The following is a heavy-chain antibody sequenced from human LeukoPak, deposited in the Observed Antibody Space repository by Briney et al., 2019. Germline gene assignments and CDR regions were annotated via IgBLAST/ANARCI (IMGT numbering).Heavy chain of an antibody. D-gene: IGHD6-13*01. V-gene: IGHV2-5*02. J-gene: IGHJ5*02. Sequence: SGPTLVKPTQTLRLTCTFSGFSLRTSGVAVGWIGQPPGKALEWLALMYWDDDKRYSPSLKSRLTVTKDTSKNQVVLTMTNMDPVDTATYYCAHNGDDSSRNWFDTWGQGILVTVSS. CDR1: GFSLRTSGVA. CDR2: MYWDDDK. CDR3: AHNGDDSSRNWFDT.